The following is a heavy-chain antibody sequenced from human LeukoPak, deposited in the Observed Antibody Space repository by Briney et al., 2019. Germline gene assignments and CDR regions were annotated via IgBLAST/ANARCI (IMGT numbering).Heavy chain of an antibody. V-gene: IGHV3-73*01. CDR2: IRSKANSYAT. J-gene: IGHJ4*02. D-gene: IGHD6-19*01. CDR1: GFTFSGSA. Sequence: PGGSLRLSCAASGFTFSGSAMHWVRQASGKGLEWVGRIRSKANSYATAYAASVKGRFTISRDDSKNTAYLQMNSLKTEDTAVYYCTRSIAVAGTMADYWGQGTLVTVSS. CDR3: TRSIAVAGTMADY.